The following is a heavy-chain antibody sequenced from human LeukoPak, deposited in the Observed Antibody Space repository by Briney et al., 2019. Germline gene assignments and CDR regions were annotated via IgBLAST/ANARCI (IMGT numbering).Heavy chain of an antibody. V-gene: IGHV3-48*03. CDR1: GFTFSSYE. D-gene: IGHD6-13*01. CDR3: AREGSSSPPTLDY. J-gene: IGHJ4*02. CDR2: IISSVSTI. Sequence: GGSLRLSCAASGFTFSSYEMNWVRQAQGKGLGWVSYIISSVSTIYYADSVKGRFTISRDNPKNSLYLQMNSLRAEDTAVYYCAREGSSSPPTLDYWGQGTLVTVSS.